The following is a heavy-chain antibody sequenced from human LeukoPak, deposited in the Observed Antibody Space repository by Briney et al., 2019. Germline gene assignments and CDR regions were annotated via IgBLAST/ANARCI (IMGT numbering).Heavy chain of an antibody. CDR1: GYTFTGYY. CDR3: ARVGYCSSTSCKKYGVDV. J-gene: IGHJ6*02. D-gene: IGHD2-2*01. V-gene: IGHV1-2*02. Sequence: ASVKVSYKASGYTFTGYYMHWVRQAPGQGLEWMGWINPNSGGTNYAQKFQGRVTMTRDTSISTAYMELSRLRSDDTAVYYCARVGYCSSTSCKKYGVDVWGQGTTVTVSS. CDR2: INPNSGGT.